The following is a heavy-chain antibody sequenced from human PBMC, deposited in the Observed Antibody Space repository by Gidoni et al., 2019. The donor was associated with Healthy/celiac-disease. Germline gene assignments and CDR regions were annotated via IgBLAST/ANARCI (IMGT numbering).Heavy chain of an antibody. CDR3: AKDMGSSSVYYGMDV. CDR1: GFTFDDYA. Sequence: EVQLVESGGGLVQPGRSLRLSWAASGFTFDDYAMHWVRQSPGKGLEWVSGISGNSGSIGYADSVKGRFTISRDNAKNSLYLQMNSLRAEDTALYYCAKDMGSSSVYYGMDVWGQGTTVTVSS. D-gene: IGHD6-6*01. J-gene: IGHJ6*02. CDR2: ISGNSGSI. V-gene: IGHV3-9*01.